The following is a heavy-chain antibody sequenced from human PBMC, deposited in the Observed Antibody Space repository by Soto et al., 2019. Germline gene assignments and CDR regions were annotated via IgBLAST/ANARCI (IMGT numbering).Heavy chain of an antibody. D-gene: IGHD1-20*01. CDR3: AREYHGNDKYYLDY. Sequence: ASVKVSCKTSGYSFIRYGINWVRQVPGHGLEWMGWISGYNGYTTYAEKFQGRVTMTTDSSTSTAYMELGGLRSDDSAIYYCAREYHGNDKYYLDYWGQGTLVTVSS. CDR2: ISGYNGYT. CDR1: GYSFIRYG. J-gene: IGHJ4*02. V-gene: IGHV1-18*04.